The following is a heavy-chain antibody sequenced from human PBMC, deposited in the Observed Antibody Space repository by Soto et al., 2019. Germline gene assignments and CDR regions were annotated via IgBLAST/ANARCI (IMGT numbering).Heavy chain of an antibody. CDR1: GFTFSNYV. Sequence: PGGALRLSCAASGFTFSNYVMSWVRQAPGKGREWVSSISSGANTYYADSVKGRFTISRDNAKNSLYLQMNSLRAEDTAVYYCARAMYYYDSSGYLVWFDPWGQGTLVTVSP. D-gene: IGHD3-22*01. V-gene: IGHV3-21*04. J-gene: IGHJ5*02. CDR3: ARAMYYYDSSGYLVWFDP. CDR2: ISSGANT.